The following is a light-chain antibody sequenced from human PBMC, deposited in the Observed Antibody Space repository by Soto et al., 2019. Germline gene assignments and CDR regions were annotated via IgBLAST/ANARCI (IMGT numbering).Light chain of an antibody. J-gene: IGLJ2*01. Sequence: SYELTQPPSVSVAPGQTARITCGGDNIGSKSVHWYQQKPGQAPVLVVYDDSDRPSGIPERFSGSNSVTTATLTISRVEAGDEADYYGQVRDSSNDHVVFGGGTKLTVL. CDR3: QVRDSSNDHVV. V-gene: IGLV3-21*02. CDR1: NIGSKS. CDR2: DDS.